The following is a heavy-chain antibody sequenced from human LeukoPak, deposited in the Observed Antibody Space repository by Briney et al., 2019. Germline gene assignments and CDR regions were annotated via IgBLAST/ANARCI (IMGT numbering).Heavy chain of an antibody. J-gene: IGHJ3*02. D-gene: IGHD4-17*01. CDR2: IYTSGST. Sequence: SETLSLTCTVSGGSISSYYWSWIRQPAGKGLEWIGRIYTSGSTNYNPSLKSRVTMSVDTSKNQFSLKLSSVTAADTAVYYCAREATVSQHDAFDIWGQGTMVTVSS. V-gene: IGHV4-4*07. CDR3: AREATVSQHDAFDI. CDR1: GGSISSYY.